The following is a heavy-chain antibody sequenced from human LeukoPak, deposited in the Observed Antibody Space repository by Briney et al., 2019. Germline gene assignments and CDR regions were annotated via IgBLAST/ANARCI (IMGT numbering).Heavy chain of an antibody. Sequence: SETLSLTCTVSGDSMSSNYWSWIRQPPGKGLEWVAYIFHSGSTSYNPSLKSRVAISMNTSRNQFSLKLTSVTAADTAVYYCAGGPGGGSYSDAFDIWGQGTMVTVSS. CDR1: GDSMSSNY. CDR3: AGGPGGGSYSDAFDI. D-gene: IGHD1-26*01. CDR2: IFHSGST. J-gene: IGHJ3*02. V-gene: IGHV4-59*01.